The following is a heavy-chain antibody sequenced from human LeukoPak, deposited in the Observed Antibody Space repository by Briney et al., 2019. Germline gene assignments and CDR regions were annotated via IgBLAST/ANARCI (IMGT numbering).Heavy chain of an antibody. CDR2: ISGSGGST. J-gene: IGHJ4*02. Sequence: GGSLRLSCAASGFSFSTYGMSWVRQAPGKGLEWVSAISGSGGSTYYADSVKGRFTISRDNSKNTLYLQMNSLRAEDTAVYYCAKTLLKGRYSYGELDYWGQGTLVTVSS. V-gene: IGHV3-23*01. CDR3: AKTLLKGRYSYGELDY. CDR1: GFSFSTYG. D-gene: IGHD5-18*01.